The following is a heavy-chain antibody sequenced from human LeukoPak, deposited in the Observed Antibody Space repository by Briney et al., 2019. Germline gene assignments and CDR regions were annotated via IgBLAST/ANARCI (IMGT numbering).Heavy chain of an antibody. CDR1: GGSISSYY. V-gene: IGHV4-59*01. J-gene: IGHJ6*02. D-gene: IGHD3-10*02. CDR2: IYYSGST. Sequence: SETLSLTCTVSGGSISSYYWSWIRQPPGKGLEYIGYIYYSGSTNYNPSLKSRVTISVDTSKNQFSLKLSSVTAADTAVYYCAIALGSAFYYGMDVWGQGITVTVSS. CDR3: AIALGSAFYYGMDV.